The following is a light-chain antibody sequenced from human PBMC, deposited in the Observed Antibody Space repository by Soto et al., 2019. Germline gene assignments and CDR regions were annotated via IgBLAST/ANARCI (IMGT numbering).Light chain of an antibody. V-gene: IGLV1-51*01. CDR3: CSYAGNRIFV. CDR1: SSNIGNNY. Sequence: QSVLTQPPSVSAAPGQKVTISCSGSSSNIGNNYVSWYQQHPGTAPRLIIYEDLRRPSGIDSRFSGSKSGNTASLTISGLRAEDEGNYHCCSYAGNRIFVFGGGTKLTVL. CDR2: EDL. J-gene: IGLJ3*02.